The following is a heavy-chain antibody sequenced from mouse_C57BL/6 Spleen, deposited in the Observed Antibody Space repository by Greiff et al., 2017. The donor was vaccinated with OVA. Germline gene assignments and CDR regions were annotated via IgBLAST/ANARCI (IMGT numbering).Heavy chain of an antibody. V-gene: IGHV1-15*01. J-gene: IGHJ2*01. CDR1: GYTFTDYE. D-gene: IGHD2-3*01. CDR2: IDPETGGT. Sequence: QVQLKESGAELVRPGASVTLSCKASGYTFTDYEMHWVKQTPVHGLEWIGAIDPETGGTAYNQKFKGKAILTADKSSSTAYMELRSLTSEDSAVYYCTKRDGYYVRDYWGQGTTLTVSS. CDR3: TKRDGYYVRDY.